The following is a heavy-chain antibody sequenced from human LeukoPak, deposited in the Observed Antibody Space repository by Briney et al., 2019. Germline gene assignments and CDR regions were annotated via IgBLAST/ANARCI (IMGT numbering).Heavy chain of an antibody. D-gene: IGHD3-22*01. Sequence: GGSLRLSCAASGFTFSSYAMHWVRQAPGKGLEWVAVISYDGSNKYYADSVKGRFTISRDNSKNTLYLQLNTLRADDTAVYYCARVMETYYYDIPFDCWGQGTLVTVSS. CDR1: GFTFSSYA. CDR3: ARVMETYYYDIPFDC. J-gene: IGHJ4*02. CDR2: ISYDGSNK. V-gene: IGHV3-30*04.